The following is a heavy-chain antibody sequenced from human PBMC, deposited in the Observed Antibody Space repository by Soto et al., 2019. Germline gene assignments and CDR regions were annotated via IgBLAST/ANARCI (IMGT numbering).Heavy chain of an antibody. CDR2: IIPIFGTA. CDR3: ARSFYYDFRSGSPNWFDP. CDR1: GGTFSSYA. J-gene: IGHJ5*02. Sequence: ASVKVSCKASGGTFSSYAISWVRQAPGQGLEWMGGIIPIFGTANYAQKFQGRVTITADKSTSTAYMELSSLRSEDTAVYYCARSFYYDFRSGSPNWFDPWGQGTLVTVSS. V-gene: IGHV1-69*06. D-gene: IGHD3-3*01.